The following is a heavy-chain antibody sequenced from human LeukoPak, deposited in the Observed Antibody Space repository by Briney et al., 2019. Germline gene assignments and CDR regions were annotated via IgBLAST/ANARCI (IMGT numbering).Heavy chain of an antibody. CDR2: INPSGGST. V-gene: IGHV1-46*01. J-gene: IGHJ4*02. CDR3: ARDIHFGYYDSSGLLGN. Sequence: ASVKVSCKASGYTFTSYYMHWVRQAPGQGLEWMGIINPSGGSTSYAQKFQGRVTMTRDTSTSTVYMELSSLRSEDTAVYYCARDIHFGYYDSSGLLGNWGQGTLVTVCS. D-gene: IGHD3-22*01. CDR1: GYTFTSYY.